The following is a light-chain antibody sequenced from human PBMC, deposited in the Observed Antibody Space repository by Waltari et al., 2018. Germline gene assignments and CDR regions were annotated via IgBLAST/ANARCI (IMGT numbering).Light chain of an antibody. CDR1: ALPRHY. Sequence: SYELTQPPSVSVSPGQTARITCSGDALPRHYADWYQQKPGQAPVLMISKDTERPSGIPERFSGSSSGTIATLTISGVQAEDEADYYCQSADSSGSYPWVFGGGTKLTVL. CDR2: KDT. V-gene: IGLV3-25*03. CDR3: QSADSSGSYPWV. J-gene: IGLJ3*02.